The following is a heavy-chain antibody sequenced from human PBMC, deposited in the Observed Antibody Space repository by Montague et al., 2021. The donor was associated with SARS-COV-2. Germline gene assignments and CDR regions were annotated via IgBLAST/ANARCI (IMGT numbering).Heavy chain of an antibody. CDR2: VDWSSGFF. V-gene: IGHV3-9*01. Sequence: SLRLSCAASGFTFDDYAMHWVRQAPGAGLEWVAGVDWSSGFFAYADSVRGRFTISRDNAKNSPYLQMNSLKVEDTALYYCAKAPWGSDWYYFDYWGQGTQVTVSS. J-gene: IGHJ4*02. CDR1: GFTFDDYA. D-gene: IGHD3-9*01. CDR3: AKAPWGSDWYYFDY.